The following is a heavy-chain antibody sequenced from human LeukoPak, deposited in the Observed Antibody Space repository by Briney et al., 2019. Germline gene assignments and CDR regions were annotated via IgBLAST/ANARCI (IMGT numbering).Heavy chain of an antibody. CDR1: GFTFDDYA. D-gene: IGHD3-3*01. Sequence: GGSLRLSCAASGFTFDDYAMHWVRQAPGKGLEWVSGISWNSGSIGYADSVKGRFTISRDNAKNSLYLQMNSLRAEDTAVYYCAKDQGQRITIFGVVNYYYYYYMDVWGKGTTVTVSS. CDR2: ISWNSGSI. V-gene: IGHV3-9*01. J-gene: IGHJ6*03. CDR3: AKDQGQRITIFGVVNYYYYYYMDV.